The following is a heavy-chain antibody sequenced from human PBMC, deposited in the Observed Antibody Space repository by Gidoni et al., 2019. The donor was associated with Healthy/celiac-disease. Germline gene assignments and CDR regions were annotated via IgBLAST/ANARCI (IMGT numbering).Heavy chain of an antibody. J-gene: IGHJ4*02. Sequence: QVQLVASGGGVVQPGRSLRLSCAASGLTLSSDGMHWVRQVPVKGLEWVAVIWYDGSNTYYADSVKGRFTISRDNSKITLYLQMNSLRAEYTAVYYCARAVSVLLSAGYFDYWGQGTLVTVSS. CDR2: IWYDGSNT. D-gene: IGHD2-15*01. CDR1: GLTLSSDG. V-gene: IGHV3-33*01. CDR3: ARAVSVLLSAGYFDY.